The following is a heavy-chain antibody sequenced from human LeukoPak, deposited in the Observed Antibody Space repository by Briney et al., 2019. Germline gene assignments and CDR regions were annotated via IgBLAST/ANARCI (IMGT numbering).Heavy chain of an antibody. Sequence: GGSLRLSCAASGFTFSSYSMNWVRQAPGKGLEWVSYISSSSSTIYYADSVKGRFTISRDNAKNSLYLQMNSLRAEDTAVYYCARDLSSWELLEAFDIWGQGTMVTVSS. D-gene: IGHD1-26*01. V-gene: IGHV3-48*04. J-gene: IGHJ3*02. CDR2: ISSSSSTI. CDR1: GFTFSSYS. CDR3: ARDLSSWELLEAFDI.